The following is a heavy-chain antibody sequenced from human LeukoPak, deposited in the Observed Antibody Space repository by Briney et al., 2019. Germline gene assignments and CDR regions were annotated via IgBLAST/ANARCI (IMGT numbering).Heavy chain of an antibody. CDR3: ARGQVGALGLFDY. V-gene: IGHV4-31*03. CDR2: IYYSGST. D-gene: IGHD1-26*01. CDR1: GGSISSGGDS. Sequence: PSETLSLTCSASGGSISSGGDSWNWIRQHPGKGLEWIGYIYYSGSTYYNPSLKSRVTISVDTSKNQFSLKLSSVTAADTAVYYCARGQVGALGLFDYWGQGTLVTVSS. J-gene: IGHJ4*02.